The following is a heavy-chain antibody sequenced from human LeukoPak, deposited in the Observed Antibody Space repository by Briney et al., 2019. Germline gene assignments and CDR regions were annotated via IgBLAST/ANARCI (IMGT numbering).Heavy chain of an antibody. Sequence: GGSLRLSCAATGFTFSNFAMHWVRQAPGKGLEWVAVVSYDGSYKYYADSVKGRFTISRDNSKNTLYLQMNSLRAEDAALYYCAKGPYYYGSGSYFDPWGQGTLVTVSS. CDR2: VSYDGSYK. V-gene: IGHV3-30*04. CDR3: AKGPYYYGSGSYFDP. J-gene: IGHJ5*02. D-gene: IGHD3-10*01. CDR1: GFTFSNFA.